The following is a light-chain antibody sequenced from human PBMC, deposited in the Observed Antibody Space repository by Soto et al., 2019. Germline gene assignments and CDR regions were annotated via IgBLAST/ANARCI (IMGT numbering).Light chain of an antibody. V-gene: IGKV3-15*01. CDR2: GAS. J-gene: IGKJ1*01. CDR3: QPHSTWLWT. Sequence: EIVMTQSPATLSVSPGERATLSCRASQSVDSKLAWYQQKPGQGPRLLIYGASSRATGIPARFSGSGSGTEFTLPISSLQSEDFAVYYSQPHSTWLWTFGQGTKVEIK. CDR1: QSVDSK.